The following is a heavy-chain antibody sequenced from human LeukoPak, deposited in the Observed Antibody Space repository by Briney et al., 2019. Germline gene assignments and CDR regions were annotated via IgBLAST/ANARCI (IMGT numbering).Heavy chain of an antibody. V-gene: IGHV4-30-2*01. CDR3: ARWESSGYYDSSGYLYHYNWFDP. D-gene: IGHD3-22*01. J-gene: IGHJ5*02. CDR1: GGSISSGGYS. Sequence: SQTLSLTCAVSGGSISSGGYSWSWIRQPPGKGLEWIGYIYHSGSTYYNPSLKSRVTISVDRSKNQFSLKLSSVTAADTAVYYCARWESSGYYDSSGYLYHYNWFDPWGQGTLVTVSS. CDR2: IYHSGST.